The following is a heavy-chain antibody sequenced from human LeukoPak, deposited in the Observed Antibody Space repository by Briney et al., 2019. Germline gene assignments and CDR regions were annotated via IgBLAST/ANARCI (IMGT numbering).Heavy chain of an antibody. CDR2: IKEDESAK. J-gene: IGHJ4*02. V-gene: IGHV3-7*01. Sequence: GGSLRLSCVASGFIFTDHWMSWVRQVPGKGRDWVANIKEDESAKFYADSVRGRFTISRDNAKNSVYLEMNNLRVEDTAVYYCARAVDVADYWGRGTLVTVSS. CDR1: GFIFTDHW. D-gene: IGHD3-16*01. CDR3: ARAVDVADY.